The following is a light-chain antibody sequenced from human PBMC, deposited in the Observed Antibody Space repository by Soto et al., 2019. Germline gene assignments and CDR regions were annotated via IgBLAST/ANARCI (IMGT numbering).Light chain of an antibody. CDR2: DVD. CDR1: NRDVGGYNY. V-gene: IGLV2-14*01. J-gene: IGLJ2*01. Sequence: QSALTQPASISGSPGQSITISCTGTNRDVGGYNYVSWYQQYPGKAPKLMIYDVDNRPSGVSYRFSGSKSGKTASLTISGLQAEDEADYDCSSYTTSSTVVFGGGTKLTVL. CDR3: SSYTTSSTVV.